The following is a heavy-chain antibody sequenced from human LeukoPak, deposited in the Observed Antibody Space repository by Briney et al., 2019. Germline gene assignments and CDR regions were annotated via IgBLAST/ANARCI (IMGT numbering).Heavy chain of an antibody. Sequence: GGSLRLSCAASGFSLSNYDIHWLRQAPGKGLEWVAVIRHDGDNKYYGDSVKGRFTISRDSSKNTVDLQMNSLRAEDTAVYHCAREQGYSDYRTSDYWGQGTLVTVSS. CDR3: AREQGYSDYRTSDY. CDR1: GFSLSNYD. V-gene: IGHV3-33*01. CDR2: IRHDGDNK. J-gene: IGHJ4*02. D-gene: IGHD4-11*01.